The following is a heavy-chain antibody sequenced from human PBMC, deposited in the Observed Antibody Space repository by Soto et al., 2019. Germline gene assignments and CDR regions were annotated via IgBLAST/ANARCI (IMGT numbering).Heavy chain of an antibody. CDR1: GGSISSYY. CDR2: IYYSGST. J-gene: IGHJ3*02. V-gene: IGHV4-59*01. Sequence: SETLSLTCTVSGGSISSYYWSWIRQPPGKGLEWIGYIYYSGSTNYNPSLKSRVTISVDTSKNQFSLKLSSVTAADTAVYYCARERRDAFDIWGQGTMVTVSS. CDR3: ARERRDAFDI.